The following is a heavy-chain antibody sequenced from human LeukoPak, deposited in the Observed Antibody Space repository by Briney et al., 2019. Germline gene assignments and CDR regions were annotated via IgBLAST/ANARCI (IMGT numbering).Heavy chain of an antibody. D-gene: IGHD3-22*01. J-gene: IGHJ4*02. V-gene: IGHV3-7*01. CDR3: ARLRYYDSSGCFDY. CDR2: IKQDGSEK. CDR1: GFTFYNYW. Sequence: GGSLRLSCAASGFTFYNYWMSWVRQAPGKGLEWVANIKQDGSEKYYVDSVKGRFTISRDNTENSLYLQLNSLRAEDTAVYYCARLRYYDSSGCFDYWGQGTLVTVSS.